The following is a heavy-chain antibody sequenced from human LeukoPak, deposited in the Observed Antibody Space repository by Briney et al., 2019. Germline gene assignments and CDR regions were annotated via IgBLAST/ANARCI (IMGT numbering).Heavy chain of an antibody. J-gene: IGHJ4*02. Sequence: GGSLRLSCAASGFTFNTYWMNWVRQAPGKGLVWVSRINSDGSSTRYADSVKGRFTISRDNSKNTLYLQMNSLRAEDTAVYYCAKEWGFGGLRYFDYWGQGTLVTVSS. D-gene: IGHD3-10*01. CDR1: GFTFNTYW. CDR2: INSDGSST. V-gene: IGHV3-74*01. CDR3: AKEWGFGGLRYFDY.